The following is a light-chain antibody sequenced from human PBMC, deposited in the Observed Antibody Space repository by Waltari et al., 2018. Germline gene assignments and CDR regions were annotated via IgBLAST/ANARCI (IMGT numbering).Light chain of an antibody. V-gene: IGKV3D-15*01. CDR3: QQSRQWPRRT. CDR2: SAN. CDR1: ESVGTD. Sequence: EIVMTQSPVTMSVSPGEGVTLSCTASESVGTDVAWYRHKPGQPPRLLIYSANARATGVAARISGSGSGTDFTLTISSLEPEDFAFYYCQQSRQWPRRTFGQGTKLEI. J-gene: IGKJ2*01.